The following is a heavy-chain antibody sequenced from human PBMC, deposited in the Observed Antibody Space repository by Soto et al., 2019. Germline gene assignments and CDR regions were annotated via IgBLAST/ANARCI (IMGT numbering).Heavy chain of an antibody. J-gene: IGHJ6*02. D-gene: IGHD3-3*01. CDR1: GFTFRSYA. CDR2: ISYDGSNK. Sequence: QVQLVESGGGVVQPARSLRLSCAASGFTFRSYAMHWVRQAPGKGLEWVAVISYDGSNKYYADSVKGRFTISRDNSKNTLYLQMNSLRAEDTAVYYCARDEIRFSWAYGMDVWGQGTTVTVSS. V-gene: IGHV3-30-3*01. CDR3: ARDEIRFSWAYGMDV.